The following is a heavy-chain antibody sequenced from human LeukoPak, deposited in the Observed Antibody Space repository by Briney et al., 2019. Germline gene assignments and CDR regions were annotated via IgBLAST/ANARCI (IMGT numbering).Heavy chain of an antibody. CDR1: GYTFTSYA. D-gene: IGHD3-10*01. V-gene: IGHV1-69*05. Sequence: SVKVSCKASGYTFTSYAISWVRQAPGQGLEWMGRIIPIFGTANYAQKFQGRVTITTDESTSTAYMELSSLRSEDTAVYYCARSGEKGYYGSGSQYYYYMDVWGKGTTVTVSS. CDR3: ARSGEKGYYGSGSQYYYYMDV. CDR2: IIPIFGTA. J-gene: IGHJ6*03.